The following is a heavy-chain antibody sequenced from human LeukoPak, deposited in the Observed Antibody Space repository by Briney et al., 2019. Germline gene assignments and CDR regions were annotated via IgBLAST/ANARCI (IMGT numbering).Heavy chain of an antibody. D-gene: IGHD1-7*01. V-gene: IGHV3-23*01. CDR2: ISGSGEST. CDR1: GFTFNSYA. CDR3: ANPWNYGDFLN. J-gene: IGHJ1*01. Sequence: SGGSLRLSCAASGFTFNSYAMSWIRQAPGKGLEWVSSISGSGESTYYADSVKGRFTISRDNSKNTLYLQMNSLRAEDTAVYYCANPWNYGDFLNWGQGTLVTVSS.